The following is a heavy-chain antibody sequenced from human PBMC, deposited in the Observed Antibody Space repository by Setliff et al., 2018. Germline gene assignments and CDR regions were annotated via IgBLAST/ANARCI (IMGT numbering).Heavy chain of an antibody. CDR3: ARDRRDRYSSGWYPSH. CDR2: INPSGGST. J-gene: IGHJ4*02. Sequence: ASVKVSCKASGYTFTSYYMHWVRQAPGQGLEWMGIINPSGGSTSYAQKFQGRVTMTRDTSTSTAYMELSSLRSEDTAVYYCARDRRDRYSSGWYPSHWGQGTLVTVSS. D-gene: IGHD6-19*01. V-gene: IGHV1-46*01. CDR1: GYTFTSYY.